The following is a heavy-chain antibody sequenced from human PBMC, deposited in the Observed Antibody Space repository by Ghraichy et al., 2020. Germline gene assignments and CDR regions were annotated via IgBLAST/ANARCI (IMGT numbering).Heavy chain of an antibody. D-gene: IGHD5-18*01. Sequence: ESLNISCTVSGGSISSYYWSWIRQPPGKGLEWIGYIYYSGSTNYNPSLKSRVTISVDTSKNQFSLKLSSVTAADTAVYYCARGGAAMEYYYYGMDVWGQGTTVTVSS. V-gene: IGHV4-59*01. CDR3: ARGGAAMEYYYYGMDV. CDR2: IYYSGST. CDR1: GGSISSYY. J-gene: IGHJ6*02.